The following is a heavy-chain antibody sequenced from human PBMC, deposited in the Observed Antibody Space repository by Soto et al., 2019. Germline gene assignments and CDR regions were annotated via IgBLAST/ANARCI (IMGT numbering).Heavy chain of an antibody. CDR1: VFIFTNYA. CDR3: PKAPNYYYDKG. D-gene: IGHD3-22*01. V-gene: IGHV3-23*01. CDR2: VSGSGDSS. Sequence: PVGSLRLSCAASVFIFTNYALSCVRQSPGKWLEWVAGVSGSGDSSYYADSVKARFTVSRDNSRSTLYLQMSSLRAEDSAIYYCPKAPNYYYDKGWGQGTLVSVPS. J-gene: IGHJ4*02.